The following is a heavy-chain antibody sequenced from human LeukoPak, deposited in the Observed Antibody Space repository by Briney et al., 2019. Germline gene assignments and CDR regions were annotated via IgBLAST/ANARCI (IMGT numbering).Heavy chain of an antibody. CDR1: GYTFSSQN. CDR3: ARDPRWLKWYDY. V-gene: IGHV3-30*09. CDR2: ISFDGSNK. D-gene: IGHD5-24*01. J-gene: IGHJ4*02. Sequence: PGGSLTLSCAASGYTFSSQNMHWARQAPGKGLEWVAIISFDGSNKLYADSVKGRFAISRDNSKNTLYLQMNSLRPEDTAVYYCARDPRWLKWYDYWGEGNPVTVSA.